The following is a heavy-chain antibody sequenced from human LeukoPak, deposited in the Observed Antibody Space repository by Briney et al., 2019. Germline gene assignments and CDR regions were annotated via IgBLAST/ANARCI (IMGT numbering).Heavy chain of an antibody. J-gene: IGHJ4*02. D-gene: IGHD6-19*01. CDR2: ISGSGGNT. V-gene: IGHV3-23*01. Sequence: SGGSLRLSCAAAGFTFSSYAMSWVRQAPGKGLEWVSVISGSGGNTYYADSVKGRFTISRDNSKNTLYLQMNSLRADDTAVYYCANSLAVTGLFDCWGQGSLVTVSS. CDR1: GFTFSSYA. CDR3: ANSLAVTGLFDC.